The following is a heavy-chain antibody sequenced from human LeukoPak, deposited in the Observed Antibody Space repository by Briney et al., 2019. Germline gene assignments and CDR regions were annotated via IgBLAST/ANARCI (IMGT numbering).Heavy chain of an antibody. CDR1: GFTFSSYS. CDR3: AKDPVGDSTTGYYYGMDV. CDR2: ISARGGAT. J-gene: IGHJ6*02. V-gene: IGHV3-23*01. Sequence: PGGSLRLSCAASGFTFSSYSLNWVRQAPGKGLEWVSVISARGGATYYADSVKGRFTISRDNSNNKVSLQMNSLRAEDTALYYCAKDPVGDSTTGYYYGMDVWGQGTTVTVSS. D-gene: IGHD1-26*01.